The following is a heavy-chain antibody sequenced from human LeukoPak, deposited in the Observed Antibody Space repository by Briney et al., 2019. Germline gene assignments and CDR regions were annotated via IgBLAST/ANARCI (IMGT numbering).Heavy chain of an antibody. CDR2: IYYSGST. D-gene: IGHD6-13*01. Sequence: SETLSLTCTVSGGSISSSSYYWGWIRQPPGKGLEWIGSIYYSGSTYYNPSLKSRVTISVDTSKNQFSLKLSSVTAADTAVYYCARAPYNSSPLYYFDYWGQGTLVTVSS. V-gene: IGHV4-39*07. CDR1: GGSISSSSYY. CDR3: ARAPYNSSPLYYFDY. J-gene: IGHJ4*02.